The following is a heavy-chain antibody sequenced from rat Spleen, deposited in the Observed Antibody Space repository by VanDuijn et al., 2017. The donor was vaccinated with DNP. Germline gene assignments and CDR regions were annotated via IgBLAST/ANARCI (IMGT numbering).Heavy chain of an antibody. J-gene: IGHJ4*01. V-gene: IGHV5-22*01. CDR3: ASHPLDA. CDR1: GFIFSDYY. Sequence: EVQLVESGGGLVQPGRSLKLSCAASGFIFSDYYMAWVRQAPTKGLELVAYINYDGTSTYYGDSVKGRFTISRDNAEDTLFLQMNSLKSEDTATYYCASHPLDAWGQGTSVTVSS. CDR2: INYDGTST.